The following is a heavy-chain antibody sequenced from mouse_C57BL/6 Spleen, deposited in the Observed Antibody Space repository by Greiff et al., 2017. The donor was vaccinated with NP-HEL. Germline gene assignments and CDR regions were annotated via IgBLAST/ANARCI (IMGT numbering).Heavy chain of an antibody. V-gene: IGHV5-17*01. CDR3: ARAYGTYYYAMDY. D-gene: IGHD3-1*01. CDR1: GFTFSDYG. Sequence: EVKVEESGGGLVKPGGSLKLSCAASGFTFSDYGMHWVRQAPEKGLEWVAYISSGSSTIYYADTVKGRFTISRDNAKNTLFLQMTSLRSEDTAMYYCARAYGTYYYAMDYWGQGTSVTVSS. J-gene: IGHJ4*01. CDR2: ISSGSSTI.